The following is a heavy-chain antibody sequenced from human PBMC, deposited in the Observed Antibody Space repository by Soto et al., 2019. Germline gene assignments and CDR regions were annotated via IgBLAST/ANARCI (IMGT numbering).Heavy chain of an antibody. D-gene: IGHD6-19*01. Sequence: GGSLRLSCAASGFTFSSYAMHWVRQAPGKGLEYVSAISSNGGSTYYADSVKGRFTISRDNSKNTLYLQMGSLRAEDMAVYYCARGTSGYSSGWYTDYGMDVWGQGTTVTVSS. CDR3: ARGTSGYSSGWYTDYGMDV. CDR1: GFTFSSYA. CDR2: ISSNGGST. V-gene: IGHV3-64*02. J-gene: IGHJ6*02.